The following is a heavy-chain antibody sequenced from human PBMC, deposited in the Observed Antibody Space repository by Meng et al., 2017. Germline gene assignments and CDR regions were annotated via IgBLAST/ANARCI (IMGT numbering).Heavy chain of an antibody. Sequence: GGSLRLSCKASGYTFTGYYMHWVRQAPGQGLEWMGRINPNSGGTNYAQKFQGRVTMTRDTSISTAYMELSRLRSDDTAVYYCATIYSYGHLYYYYYYGMDVWGQGTTVTVSS. CDR2: INPNSGGT. D-gene: IGHD5-18*01. V-gene: IGHV1-2*06. CDR3: ATIYSYGHLYYYYYYGMDV. CDR1: GYTFTGYY. J-gene: IGHJ6*02.